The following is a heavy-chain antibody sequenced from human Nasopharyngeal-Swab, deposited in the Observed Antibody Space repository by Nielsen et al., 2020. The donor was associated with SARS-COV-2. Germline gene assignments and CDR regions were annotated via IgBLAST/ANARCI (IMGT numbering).Heavy chain of an antibody. V-gene: IGHV7-4-1*02. CDR3: AREMTLGRRGYYYGMDV. CDR2: INTNTGNP. D-gene: IGHD1-26*01. CDR1: GYTFTSYA. Sequence: ASVKVSCKASGYTFTSYAMNWVRQAPGQGLEWMEWINTNTGNPTYAQGFTGRFVFSLDTSVSTAYLQISSLKAEDTAVYYCAREMTLGRRGYYYGMDVWGQGTTVTVSS. J-gene: IGHJ6*02.